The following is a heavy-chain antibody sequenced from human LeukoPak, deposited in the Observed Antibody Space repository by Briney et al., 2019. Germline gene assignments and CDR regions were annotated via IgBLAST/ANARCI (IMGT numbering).Heavy chain of an antibody. Sequence: PSETLSLTCTVSGGSISSSSYYWGWIRQPPGKGLEWIGSIYYSGSTYYNPSLKSRVTISVDTSKNQFSLKLSSVTAADTAVYYCARGNYYGSGSYYNSQTDDAFDIWGQGTMVTVSS. V-gene: IGHV4-39*07. CDR2: IYYSGST. CDR1: GGSISSSSYY. D-gene: IGHD3-10*01. J-gene: IGHJ3*02. CDR3: ARGNYYGSGSYYNSQTDDAFDI.